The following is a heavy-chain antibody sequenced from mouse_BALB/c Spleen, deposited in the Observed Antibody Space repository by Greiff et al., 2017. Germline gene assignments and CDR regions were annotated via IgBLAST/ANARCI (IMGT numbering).Heavy chain of an antibody. Sequence: DVQLQESGPGLVKPSQSLSLTCTVTGYSITSDYAWNWIRQFPGTKLEWMGYISYSGSTSYNPSLKSRISSTRDTSKNQFFLQLNSVTTEDTATYYCASYFDYWGQGTTLTVSS. CDR2: ISYSGST. J-gene: IGHJ2*01. V-gene: IGHV3-2*02. CDR3: ASYFDY. CDR1: GYSITSDYA.